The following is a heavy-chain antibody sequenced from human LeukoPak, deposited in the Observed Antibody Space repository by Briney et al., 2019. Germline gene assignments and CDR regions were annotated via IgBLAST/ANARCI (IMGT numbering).Heavy chain of an antibody. J-gene: IGHJ4*02. D-gene: IGHD3-22*01. CDR2: INHSGST. Sequence: SETLSLTCAVYGGSFSGYYWSWIRQPPGKGLEWIGEINHSGSTNHNPSLKSRVTTSVDKSKKQFSLKPSSVTAADTAVYYCARRTLYDESSGYYPIDYWGQGALVTVSS. CDR1: GGSFSGYY. V-gene: IGHV4-34*01. CDR3: ARRTLYDESSGYYPIDY.